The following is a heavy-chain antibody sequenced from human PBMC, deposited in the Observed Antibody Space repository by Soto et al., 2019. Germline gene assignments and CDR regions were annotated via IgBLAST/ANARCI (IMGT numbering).Heavy chain of an antibody. Sequence: EASVKVSCKASGYTFTSYGISWVRQAPGQGLEWMGWISAYNGNTNYAQKLQGRVTMTTDTSTSTAYMELRSLRSDDTAVYYCARDSSSVFYYGMDVWGQGTTVTVSS. CDR1: GYTFTSYG. V-gene: IGHV1-18*01. D-gene: IGHD6-6*01. CDR3: ARDSSSVFYYGMDV. CDR2: ISAYNGNT. J-gene: IGHJ6*02.